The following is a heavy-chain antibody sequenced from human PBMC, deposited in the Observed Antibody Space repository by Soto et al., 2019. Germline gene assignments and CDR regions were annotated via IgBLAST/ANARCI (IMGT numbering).Heavy chain of an antibody. D-gene: IGHD3-16*02. CDR1: GFTFSNAW. Sequence: EVQLVESGGGLVKPGGSLRLSCAASGFTFSNAWMSWVRQAPGKGLEWVGRIKSKTDGGTTDYAAPVKGRFTISRDDSKNTLYLQMNSLKTEDTAVYYCTTHPLMITFGGFIVYFDYWGQGTLVTVSS. CDR2: IKSKTDGGTT. CDR3: TTHPLMITFGGFIVYFDY. J-gene: IGHJ4*02. V-gene: IGHV3-15*01.